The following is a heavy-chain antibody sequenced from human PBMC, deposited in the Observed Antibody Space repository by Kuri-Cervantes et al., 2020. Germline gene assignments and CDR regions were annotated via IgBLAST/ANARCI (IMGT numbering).Heavy chain of an antibody. D-gene: IGHD6-13*01. Sequence: GEYLKIYCAASGFTFSSYAMSWVRQAPGKGLEWVSAISGSGGSTYYADSVKGRFTISRDNSKNTLYLQMSSLKAEDTAVYYCAKDSSSSWSGYYYYYYGMDVWGQGTTVTVSS. J-gene: IGHJ6*02. CDR1: GFTFSSYA. V-gene: IGHV3-23*01. CDR2: ISGSGGST. CDR3: AKDSSSSWSGYYYYYYGMDV.